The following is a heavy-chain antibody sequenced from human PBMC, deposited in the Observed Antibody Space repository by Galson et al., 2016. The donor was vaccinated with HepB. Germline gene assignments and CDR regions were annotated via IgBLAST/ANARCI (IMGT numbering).Heavy chain of an antibody. D-gene: IGHD6-13*01. Sequence: SLRLSCAASGFPFSDYYMGWIRQAPGKGLEYVSYISPRGLTIQNAHSVQGRFTFSRDNAKNSLYLEMNSLRAEDTAVYYCARALKYTNSWAFDYWGQGTLVTVSS. CDR2: ISPRGLTI. J-gene: IGHJ4*02. CDR3: ARALKYTNSWAFDY. CDR1: GFPFSDYY. V-gene: IGHV3-11*01.